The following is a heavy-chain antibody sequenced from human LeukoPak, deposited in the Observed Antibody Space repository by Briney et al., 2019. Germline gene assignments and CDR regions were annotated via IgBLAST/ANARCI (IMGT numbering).Heavy chain of an antibody. Sequence: PGGSLRVSCAASGFTFSSYWMSWVRQAPGKGLEWVANIKQDGSEKYYVDSVKGRFTISRDNAKNSLYLQMNSLRAEDTAVYYCARGFSGYYYDLFDYWGQGTLVTVSS. CDR3: ARGFSGYYYDLFDY. CDR1: GFTFSSYW. D-gene: IGHD3-22*01. J-gene: IGHJ4*02. CDR2: IKQDGSEK. V-gene: IGHV3-7*01.